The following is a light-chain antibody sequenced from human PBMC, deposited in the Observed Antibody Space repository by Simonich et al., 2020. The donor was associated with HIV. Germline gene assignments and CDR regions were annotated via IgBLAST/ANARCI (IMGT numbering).Light chain of an antibody. V-gene: IGKV3-11*01. CDR2: DAS. CDR3: QQRSGWPPIT. CDR1: QSVSSY. J-gene: IGKJ5*01. Sequence: EVVLTQSPATLSLSPGERATLSCRASQSVSSYLAWYQQKPGQAHRLLIYDASNRATGIPARFSGSGSGKDFTLTISSLEPEDFAVYYCQQRSGWPPITFGQGTRLEIK.